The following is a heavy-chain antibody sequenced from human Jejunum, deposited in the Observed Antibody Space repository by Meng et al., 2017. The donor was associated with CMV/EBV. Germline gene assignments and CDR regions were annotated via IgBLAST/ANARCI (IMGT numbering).Heavy chain of an antibody. CDR3: ARDMYYVSSGFFGREDY. Sequence: RSYWMSWVRQAPGKGLEWVANIKNDGSEKYYVNSVKGRFTISRDNAKNSLYLQMNSLRAEDTAVYYCARDMYYVSSGFFGREDYWGQGTLVTVSS. V-gene: IGHV3-7*01. CDR2: IKNDGSEK. D-gene: IGHD3-22*01. J-gene: IGHJ4*02. CDR1: RSYW.